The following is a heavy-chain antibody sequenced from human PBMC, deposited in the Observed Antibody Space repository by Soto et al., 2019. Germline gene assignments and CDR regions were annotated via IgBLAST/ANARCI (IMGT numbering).Heavy chain of an antibody. Sequence: SVKVSCKASGGTFSSYAISWVRQAPGQGLEWMGGIIPIFGTANYAQKFQGRVTITADESTSTAYMELSSLRSEDTAVYYCARLESGESHYYYYYGMDVWGQGTTVTVSS. J-gene: IGHJ6*02. V-gene: IGHV1-69*13. CDR1: GGTFSSYA. CDR2: IIPIFGTA. CDR3: ARLESGESHYYYYYGMDV.